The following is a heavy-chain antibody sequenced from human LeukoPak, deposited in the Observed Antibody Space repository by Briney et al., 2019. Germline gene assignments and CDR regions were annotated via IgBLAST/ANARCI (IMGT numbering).Heavy chain of an antibody. J-gene: IGHJ6*02. D-gene: IGHD3-3*02. CDR2: ISSSSSTK. V-gene: IGHV3-48*02. CDR1: GXTFSPYS. CDR3: TRDREWPGIRDV. Sequence: PGGSLRLSWAASGXTFSPYSMNWVRQAPGKGLEWVSYISSSSSTKYYTDSVKGRFTISRDDAKNSLYLQMNSLRDEDTAVYYCTRDREWPGIRDVWGQGITVTVSS.